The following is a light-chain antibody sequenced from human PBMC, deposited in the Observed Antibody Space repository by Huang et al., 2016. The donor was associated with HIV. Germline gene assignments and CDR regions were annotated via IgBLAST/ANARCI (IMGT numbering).Light chain of an antibody. Sequence: EFVLTQSPGTLSLSPGEGATLSCRASQSVSSNYLAWYQQKPGQAPRILIYDASSRATGIPDRFSGSGSGTDFTLTISRLEPEDFAVYYCQQYHSSPWTFGQGTRVEIK. J-gene: IGKJ1*01. CDR2: DAS. V-gene: IGKV3-20*01. CDR3: QQYHSSPWT. CDR1: QSVSSNY.